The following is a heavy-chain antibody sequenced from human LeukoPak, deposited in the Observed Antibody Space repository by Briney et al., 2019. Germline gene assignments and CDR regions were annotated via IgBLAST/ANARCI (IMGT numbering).Heavy chain of an antibody. Sequence: SETLSLTCTVSGGSNSSHSWTWIRQPPGKGLEWIGYVYYSGSTNYNPSLKSRVTISVVTSKNQFSLKLNSVTAADTAVYFCARNAGTRWYFELWGRRTLVTVSS. D-gene: IGHD3-10*01. CDR1: GGSNSSHS. V-gene: IGHV4-59*11. CDR3: ARNAGTRWYFEL. J-gene: IGHJ2*01. CDR2: VYYSGST.